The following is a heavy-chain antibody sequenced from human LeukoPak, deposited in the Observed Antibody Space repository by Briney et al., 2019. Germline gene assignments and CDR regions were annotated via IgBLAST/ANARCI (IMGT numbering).Heavy chain of an antibody. CDR3: ARDVEPLCAYFDY. CDR1: GFTFSSYS. Sequence: PGGSLRLSCAASGFTFSSYSMNWVRQAPGKGLEWVSSISSSSSYIYYADSVKGRFTISRDNAKNSLYLQMNSLRAEDTAVYYCARDVEPLCAYFDYWGQGTLVTVSS. D-gene: IGHD3-10*02. CDR2: ISSSSSYI. V-gene: IGHV3-21*01. J-gene: IGHJ4*02.